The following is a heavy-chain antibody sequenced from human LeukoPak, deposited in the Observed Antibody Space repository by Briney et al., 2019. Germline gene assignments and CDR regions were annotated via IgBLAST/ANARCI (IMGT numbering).Heavy chain of an antibody. CDR1: GYPFIDYY. D-gene: IGHD2-15*01. CDR3: ASKGAGHCYDASCMGSFDL. J-gene: IGHJ3*01. V-gene: IGHV1-2*02. CDR2: INPNTGDT. Sequence: ASVKVSCKASGYPFIDYYLHWVRQAPGQGLEWMGCINPNTGDTNSAQNFQGRVIMTRDTSITTAYMELSRLKSDDTALYYCASKGAGHCYDASCMGSFDLWGQGTTVAVSS.